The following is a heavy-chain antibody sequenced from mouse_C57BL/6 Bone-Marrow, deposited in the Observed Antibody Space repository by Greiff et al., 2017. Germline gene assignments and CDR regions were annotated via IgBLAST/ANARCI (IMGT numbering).Heavy chain of an antibody. V-gene: IGHV7-1*01. CDR3: ARDHGSWYFDV. J-gene: IGHJ1*03. CDR2: SRNKANDYTT. CDR1: GFTFSDFY. Sequence: EVKLVESGGGLVQSGRSLRLSCATSGFTFSDFYMEWVRQAPGKGLEWIAASRNKANDYTTEYSASVKGRFIVSRDTYQSILYLQMNALRAEDTAIYYCARDHGSWYFDVWGTGTTVTVSS. D-gene: IGHD1-1*01.